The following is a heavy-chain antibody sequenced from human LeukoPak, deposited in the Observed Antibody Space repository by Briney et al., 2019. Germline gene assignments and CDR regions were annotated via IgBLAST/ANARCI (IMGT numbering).Heavy chain of an antibody. Sequence: GGSLRFSCAAAGFTFCTYEMNWVRQAPGKGLEWVSYISSSGSTIYYADSVKGRFTISRDNAKNSLYLQMNSLRAEDTAVYYCARDRKLNWFDPWGQGTLVTVSS. J-gene: IGHJ5*02. CDR3: ARDRKLNWFDP. CDR2: ISSSGSTI. V-gene: IGHV3-48*03. CDR1: GFTFCTYE.